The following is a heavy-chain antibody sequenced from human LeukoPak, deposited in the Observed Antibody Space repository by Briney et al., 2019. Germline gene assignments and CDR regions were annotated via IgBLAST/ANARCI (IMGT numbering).Heavy chain of an antibody. CDR1: GFTFSDYY. V-gene: IGHV3-11*04. J-gene: IGHJ3*02. Sequence: GGSLRLSCAASGFTFSDYYMSWIRQAPGKGLEWVSYISSSGSTIYYADSVKGRFTISRDNSKNTLYLQMNSLRAEDTAVYYCATAIFIAAAGIGAFDIWGQGTMVTVSS. CDR2: ISSSGSTI. CDR3: ATAIFIAAAGIGAFDI. D-gene: IGHD6-13*01.